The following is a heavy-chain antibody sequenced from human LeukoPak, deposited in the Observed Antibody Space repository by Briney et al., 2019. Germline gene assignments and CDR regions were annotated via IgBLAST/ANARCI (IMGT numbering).Heavy chain of an antibody. Sequence: GGSLRLSCAASGFTFSSYAMSWVRQAPGKGLEWVSAISGSGGSTYYADSVKGRFTISRDNAKNTLYLQMNSLRDEDTAVYFCAKTYYYDSSSFIYFDSWGQGTLVTVSS. V-gene: IGHV3-23*01. D-gene: IGHD3-22*01. J-gene: IGHJ4*02. CDR3: AKTYYYDSSSFIYFDS. CDR2: ISGSGGST. CDR1: GFTFSSYA.